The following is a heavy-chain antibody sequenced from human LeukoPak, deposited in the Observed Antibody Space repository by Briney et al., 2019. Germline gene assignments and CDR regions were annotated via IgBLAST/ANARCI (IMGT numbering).Heavy chain of an antibody. Sequence: SETLSLTCAVYGGSFSGYYWSWIRQPPGKGLEWIGEINHSGSTNYNPSLKSRVTISVDTSKNQFSLKLSSVTAAGTAVYYCATSGTSPNYYYYGMDVWGQGTTVTVSS. CDR3: ATSGTSPNYYYYGMDV. V-gene: IGHV4-34*01. D-gene: IGHD2-2*01. J-gene: IGHJ6*02. CDR2: INHSGST. CDR1: GGSFSGYY.